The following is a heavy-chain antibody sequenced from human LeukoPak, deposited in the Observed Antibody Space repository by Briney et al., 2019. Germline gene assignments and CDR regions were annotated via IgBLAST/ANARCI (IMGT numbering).Heavy chain of an antibody. CDR1: GFTFDDYA. CDR2: ISWNSGSI. Sequence: GRSLRLSCAASGFTFDDYAMHWVRQAPGKGLEWVSGISWNSGSIGYADSVKGRFTISRDNAKNSLYLQMNSLRAEDTALYYCAKDRYCSSTSCYQPSWFDPWGQGTLVTVSS. J-gene: IGHJ5*02. V-gene: IGHV3-9*01. CDR3: AKDRYCSSTSCYQPSWFDP. D-gene: IGHD2-2*01.